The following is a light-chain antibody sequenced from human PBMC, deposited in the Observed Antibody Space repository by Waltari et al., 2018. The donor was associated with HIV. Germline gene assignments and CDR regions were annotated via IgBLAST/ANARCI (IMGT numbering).Light chain of an antibody. J-gene: IGLJ1*01. CDR3: AAWDDSLNGHV. Sequence: QSVLTQPPSASGTPGQRVTIPCSGSSSNIGSNTVNWYQQLPGPAPKLLIYSNNQRPSGVPDRFSGSKSGTSASLAISGLQSEDEADYYCAAWDDSLNGHVFGTGTKVTVL. CDR1: SSNIGSNT. CDR2: SNN. V-gene: IGLV1-44*01.